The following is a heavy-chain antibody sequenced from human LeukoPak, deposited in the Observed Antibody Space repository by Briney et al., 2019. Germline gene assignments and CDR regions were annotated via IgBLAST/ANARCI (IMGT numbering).Heavy chain of an antibody. Sequence: GESVKISCKGSGYSFTSYWIGWVRPMPGKGLEWMGIIYPGDSDTRYSPSFQGQVTISADKSISTAYLQWSSLKASDTAMYYCARREWLLGDAFDIWGQGTMVTVSS. D-gene: IGHD5-12*01. J-gene: IGHJ3*02. CDR1: GYSFTSYW. CDR3: ARREWLLGDAFDI. V-gene: IGHV5-51*01. CDR2: IYPGDSDT.